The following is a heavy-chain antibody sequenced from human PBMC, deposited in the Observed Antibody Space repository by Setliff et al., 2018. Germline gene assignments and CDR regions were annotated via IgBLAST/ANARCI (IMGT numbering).Heavy chain of an antibody. CDR1: GGSISSGGYY. J-gene: IGHJ4*02. CDR2: IYYSGST. CDR3: ASWGTVTLFDY. Sequence: ASETLSLTCTVSGGSISSGGYYWSWIRQHPGKGLEWIGYIYYSGSTYYNPSLESRVTISVDTSKNQFSLKLSSVTAADTAVYYCASWGTVTLFDYWGQGTLVTVSS. D-gene: IGHD4-4*01. V-gene: IGHV4-31*03.